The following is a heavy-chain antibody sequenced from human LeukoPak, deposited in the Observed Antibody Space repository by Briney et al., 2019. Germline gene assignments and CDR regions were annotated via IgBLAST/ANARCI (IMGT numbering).Heavy chain of an antibody. D-gene: IGHD2-2*01. CDR3: ASGKLNIVVVPAPFDY. J-gene: IGHJ4*02. Sequence: PGGSLRLTCAASGFTFSSYWMSWVRQAPGKGLEWVANIKQDGSEKYYVDSVKGRFTISRDNAKNSLYLQMNSLRAEDTAVYYCASGKLNIVVVPAPFDYWSQGTLVTVSS. CDR2: IKQDGSEK. CDR1: GFTFSSYW. V-gene: IGHV3-7*01.